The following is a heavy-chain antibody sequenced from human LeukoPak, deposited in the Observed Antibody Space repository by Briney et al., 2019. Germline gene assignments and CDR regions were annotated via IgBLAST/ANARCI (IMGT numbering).Heavy chain of an antibody. CDR2: IYYSGST. V-gene: IGHV4-59*01. CDR3: ARGVVPAAMGYYYYMDV. Sequence: PSETLSLTRTVSGGSISSYYWSWIRQPPGKGLEWIGYIYYSGSTNYNPSLKSRVTISVDTSKNQFSLKLSSVTAADTAVYYCARGVVPAAMGYYYYMDVWGKGTTVTVSS. J-gene: IGHJ6*03. CDR1: GGSISSYY. D-gene: IGHD2-2*01.